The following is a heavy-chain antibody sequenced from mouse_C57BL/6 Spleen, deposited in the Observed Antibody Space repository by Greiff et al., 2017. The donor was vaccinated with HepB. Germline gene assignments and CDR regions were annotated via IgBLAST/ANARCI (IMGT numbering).Heavy chain of an antibody. CDR2: IDPETGGT. Sequence: QVQLKQSGAELVRPGASVTLSCKASGYTFTDYEMHWVKQTPVHGLEWIGAIDPETGGTAYNQKFKGKAILTADKSSSTAYMELRSLTSEDSAVYYCTREGDYGYWGQGTLVTVSA. V-gene: IGHV1-15*01. CDR1: GYTFTDYE. D-gene: IGHD2-4*01. CDR3: TREGDYGY. J-gene: IGHJ3*02.